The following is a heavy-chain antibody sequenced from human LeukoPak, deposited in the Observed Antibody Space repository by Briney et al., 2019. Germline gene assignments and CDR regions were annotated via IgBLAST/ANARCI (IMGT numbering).Heavy chain of an antibody. D-gene: IGHD3-22*01. J-gene: IGHJ4*02. CDR2: IKPDGSDK. V-gene: IGHV3-7*01. Sequence: GGSLRLSCEASGFTFSTYWMSWVRQAPGKGPECVANIKPDGSDKYYVDSMKGRFTISRDNAKNSLYLQMNNLRAEDTAVYYCVRDDDRPDNGLDYWGQGTLVTVSS. CDR1: GFTFSTYW. CDR3: VRDDDRPDNGLDY.